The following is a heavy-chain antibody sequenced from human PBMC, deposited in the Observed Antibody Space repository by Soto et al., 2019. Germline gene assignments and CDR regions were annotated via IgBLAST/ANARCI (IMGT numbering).Heavy chain of an antibody. V-gene: IGHV3-30-3*01. CDR1: GFTFSSYA. J-gene: IGHJ5*02. CDR2: ISYDGSNK. Sequence: GGSLRLSCAASGFTFSSYAMHWVRQAPGKGLEWVAVISYDGSNKYYADSVKGRFTISRDNSKNTLYLQMNSPRAEDTAVYYCARGALKAVPAAIGSMDRRFDPWGQGTLVTVSS. D-gene: IGHD2-2*01. CDR3: ARGALKAVPAAIGSMDRRFDP.